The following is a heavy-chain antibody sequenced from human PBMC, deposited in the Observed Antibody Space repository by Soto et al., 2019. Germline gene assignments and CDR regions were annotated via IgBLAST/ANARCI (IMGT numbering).Heavy chain of an antibody. CDR1: GGSISSGGYY. V-gene: IGHV4-31*03. Sequence: ALETLSLTCTVSGGSISSGGYYWSWIRQHPGKGLEWIGYINHSGSTNYNPSLKSRVTISVDTSKNQFSLKLSSVTAADTAVYYCARLRAIAAAGRKNYYYGMDVWGQGTTVTVSS. J-gene: IGHJ6*02. D-gene: IGHD6-13*01. CDR3: ARLRAIAAAGRKNYYYGMDV. CDR2: INHSGST.